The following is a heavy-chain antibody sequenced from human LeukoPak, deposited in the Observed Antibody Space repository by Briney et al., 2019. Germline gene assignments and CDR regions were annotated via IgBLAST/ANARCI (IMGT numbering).Heavy chain of an antibody. Sequence: PSETLSLTCAVFGGSISSSIWWSLVRHPPGKGLEWIGEIYHSGSTNYNPSLKSRVTISVDKSKNQFSLKLSSVTVADTAVYYCARGNLYYYGSGSSYYFDYWGQGTLITVSS. V-gene: IGHV4-4*02. D-gene: IGHD3-10*01. CDR2: IYHSGST. CDR1: GGSISSSIW. J-gene: IGHJ4*02. CDR3: ARGNLYYYGSGSSYYFDY.